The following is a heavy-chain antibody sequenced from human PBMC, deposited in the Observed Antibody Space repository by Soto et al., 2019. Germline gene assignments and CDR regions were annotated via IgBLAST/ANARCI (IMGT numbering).Heavy chain of an antibody. D-gene: IGHD4-17*01. CDR1: GFTFDDYV. CDR2: ISWNSGTI. Sequence: GGFLRLSCAASGFTFDDYVMHWVRQAPGKGLEWVSGISWNSGTIAYAGSVKGRFTISRDNAKNSLYLQMNTLRAEDTAFYYCAKDYRMTTVTDGEFDYWGQGTLVTVSS. V-gene: IGHV3-9*01. CDR3: AKDYRMTTVTDGEFDY. J-gene: IGHJ4*02.